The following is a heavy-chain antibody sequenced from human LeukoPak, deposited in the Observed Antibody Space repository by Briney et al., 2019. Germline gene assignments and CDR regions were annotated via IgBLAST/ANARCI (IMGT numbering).Heavy chain of an antibody. CDR2: INHSGST. Sequence: SETLSLTCAVYGGSFSGYYWSWIRQPPGKGLEWIGEINHSGSTNYNPSLKSRVTISVDTSKNQLSLKLSSVTAADTTVYYCATVTGEEFDYWGQGTLVTVSS. D-gene: IGHD1-20*01. CDR1: GGSFSGYY. CDR3: ATVTGEEFDY. V-gene: IGHV4-34*01. J-gene: IGHJ4*02.